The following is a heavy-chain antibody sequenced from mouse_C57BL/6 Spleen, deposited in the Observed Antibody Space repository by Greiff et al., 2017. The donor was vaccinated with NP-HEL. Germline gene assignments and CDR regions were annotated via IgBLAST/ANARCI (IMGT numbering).Heavy chain of an antibody. J-gene: IGHJ4*01. CDR2: IDPSDSYT. CDR3: ARREYYGSSLYAMDY. V-gene: IGHV1-69*01. Sequence: QVQLQQPGAELVMPGASVKLSCKASGYTFTSYWMHWVKQRPGQGLEWIGEIDPSDSYTNYNQKFKGKSTLTVDKSSSTAYMQLSSLTSEDSAVYYCARREYYGSSLYAMDYWGQGTSVTVSS. CDR1: GYTFTSYW. D-gene: IGHD1-1*01.